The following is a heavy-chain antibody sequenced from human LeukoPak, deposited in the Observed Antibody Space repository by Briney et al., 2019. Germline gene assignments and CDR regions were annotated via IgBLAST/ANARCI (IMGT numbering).Heavy chain of an antibody. V-gene: IGHV4-30-4*01. CDR1: GGSISSGGYY. CDR3: ASIYGDPRSYYFDY. J-gene: IGHJ4*02. Sequence: PSETLSLTCTVSGGSISSGGYYWSWIRQPPGKGLEWIGYIYYSGSTYYNPSLKSRVTISVDTSKNQFSLKLSSVTAADTAVYYCASIYGDPRSYYFDYWGQGTLVTVSS. D-gene: IGHD4-17*01. CDR2: IYYSGST.